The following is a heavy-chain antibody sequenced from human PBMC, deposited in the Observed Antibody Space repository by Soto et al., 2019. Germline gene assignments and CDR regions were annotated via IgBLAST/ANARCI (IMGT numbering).Heavy chain of an antibody. J-gene: IGHJ4*02. D-gene: IGHD6-19*01. V-gene: IGHV4-59*01. CDR2: VYYTGST. Sequence: SETLFLTCSVSGGSISGSYWSWIRQSPGKGLEWLGYVYYTGSTNYSPSLRSRVSISVDTSKNEFSLRLSSVTAADTAVYFCARSVAVPGAHIDYWGQGTQVTVSS. CDR1: GGSISGSY. CDR3: ARSVAVPGAHIDY.